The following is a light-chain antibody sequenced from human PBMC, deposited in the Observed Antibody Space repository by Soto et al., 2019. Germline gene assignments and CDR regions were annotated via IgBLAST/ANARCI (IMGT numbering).Light chain of an antibody. V-gene: IGKV3D-15*01. CDR2: GAS. CDR1: QTIRDNY. Sequence: VVLTQSPATLSLSPGERVTLSCRASQTIRDNYLAWYQQKPGQAPRLLIYGASGRATGIPDRFSGSGSGTEFTLTISSLQSGDLAVYYCQQYSSWYTFGQGTKLEIK. J-gene: IGKJ2*01. CDR3: QQYSSWYT.